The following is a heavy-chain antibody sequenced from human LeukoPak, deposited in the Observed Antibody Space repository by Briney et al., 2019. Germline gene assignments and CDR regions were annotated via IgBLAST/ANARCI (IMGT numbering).Heavy chain of an antibody. CDR2: INPDDGST. J-gene: IGHJ4*02. V-gene: IGHV3-74*01. D-gene: IGHD2-2*01. CDR1: GFTFRKYW. Sequence: QPGGSLRLSCTASGFTFRKYWLHWVRQAPGKGLVWVSRINPDDGSTSYADSVKGRFTISRDSAKSTLYLQMNSLRAEDTAVYYCAKAPHRSPAAMQFDYWGQGTLVTVSS. CDR3: AKAPHRSPAAMQFDY.